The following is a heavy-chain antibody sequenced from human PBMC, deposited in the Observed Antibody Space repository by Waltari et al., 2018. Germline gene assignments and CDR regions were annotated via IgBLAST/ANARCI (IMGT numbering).Heavy chain of an antibody. D-gene: IGHD6-13*01. CDR2: IYHSGST. Sequence: QVQLQESGPGLVKPSETLSLTCAVSGYSISSGYYWGWIRQPPGKGLEWIGSIYHSGSTYYNTSLKIRVTISVDTSKNQFSLKLSSVTAADTAVYYCARRAAIAATGPTYYMDVWGKGTTVTVSS. J-gene: IGHJ6*03. CDR3: ARRAAIAATGPTYYMDV. CDR1: GYSISSGYY. V-gene: IGHV4-38-2*01.